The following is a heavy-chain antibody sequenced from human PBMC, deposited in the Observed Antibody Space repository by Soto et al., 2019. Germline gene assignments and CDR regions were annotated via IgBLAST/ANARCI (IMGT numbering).Heavy chain of an antibody. CDR3: TRGPRPISTGTGAY. Sequence: EVQLVESGGGLVPPGGSVRLSCAASGFIFKMYWMHWVRQSPGKGLVWISRIYNDGTYSDYADSVRGRFTISRDNVNDTLYLQMNNLRAEDSGLYYWTRGPRPISTGTGAYWGQGTQVTVSS. CDR1: GFIFKMYW. V-gene: IGHV3-74*01. D-gene: IGHD3-10*01. J-gene: IGHJ4*02. CDR2: IYNDGTYS.